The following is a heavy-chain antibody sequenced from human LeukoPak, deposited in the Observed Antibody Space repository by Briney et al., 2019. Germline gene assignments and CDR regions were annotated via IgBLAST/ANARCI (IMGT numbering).Heavy chain of an antibody. V-gene: IGHV4-59*01. D-gene: IGHD6-13*01. Sequence: PSETLSLTCAVYGGSFSGYYWSWIRQPPGKGLEWTGYIYYSGSTNYNPSLKSRVTISVDTSKNQFSLKLSSVTAADTAVYYCARALKAAAAPDYWAREPWSPSPQ. CDR2: IYYSGST. CDR3: ARALKAAAAPDY. CDR1: GGSFSGYY. J-gene: IGHJ4*02.